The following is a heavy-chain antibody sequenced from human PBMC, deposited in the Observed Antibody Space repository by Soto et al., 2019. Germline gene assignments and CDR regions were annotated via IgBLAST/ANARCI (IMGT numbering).Heavy chain of an antibody. Sequence: GGSLRLSCAASGFTLSSYGMSWVRQAPGKGLEWVSSISGSGGSTYYADSVKGRVTMTTDTSTSTAYMELRSLRSDDTAVYYCARDGIVGGYFDYWGQGTLVTVSS. V-gene: IGHV3-23*01. CDR2: ISGSGGST. J-gene: IGHJ4*02. D-gene: IGHD1-26*01. CDR3: ARDGIVGGYFDY. CDR1: GFTLSSYG.